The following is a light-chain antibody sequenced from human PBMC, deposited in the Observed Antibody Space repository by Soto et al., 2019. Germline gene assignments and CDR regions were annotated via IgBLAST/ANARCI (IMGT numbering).Light chain of an antibody. CDR3: QQYDNLPYT. CDR1: HGISTY. Sequence: DIQMTQSPSSLSASTGDRVTISCKASHGISTYLTWYQQKPGKAPKLLIFGASNLDTGIPSRFSGSGSGTEFTLTISSLQPEDIATYYCQQYDNLPYTFGQGTKLEIK. J-gene: IGKJ2*01. CDR2: GAS. V-gene: IGKV1-33*01.